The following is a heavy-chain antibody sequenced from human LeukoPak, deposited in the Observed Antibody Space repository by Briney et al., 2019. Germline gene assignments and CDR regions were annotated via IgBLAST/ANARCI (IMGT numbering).Heavy chain of an antibody. CDR1: GFTFNSYG. CDR3: ASQAVVGTLPFDY. Sequence: GVSLRLSCAASGFTFNSYGMHWVRQAPGKGLEWVAVIWYDGSNKYYADSVKGRFTISRDNSKNTLYLQMNSLRAEDTAVYYCASQAVVGTLPFDYWGQGTLVTVSS. CDR2: IWYDGSNK. J-gene: IGHJ4*02. V-gene: IGHV3-33*01. D-gene: IGHD6-19*01.